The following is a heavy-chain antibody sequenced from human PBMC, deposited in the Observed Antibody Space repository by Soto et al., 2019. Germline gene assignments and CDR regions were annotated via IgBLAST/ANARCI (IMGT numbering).Heavy chain of an antibody. CDR3: AIARVADSSLDH. V-gene: IGHV3-30*01. CDR2: ISFDSSEI. Sequence: GGSLRLSCVGSGFIFSNNAMHWVRQAPGKGLEWVACISFDSSEIHYADSVKGRFTISRDNPRNTLFLHVNSPRADDTAVYYCAIARVADSSLDHWGQGTLVTVSS. J-gene: IGHJ4*02. D-gene: IGHD3-3*01. CDR1: GFIFSNNA.